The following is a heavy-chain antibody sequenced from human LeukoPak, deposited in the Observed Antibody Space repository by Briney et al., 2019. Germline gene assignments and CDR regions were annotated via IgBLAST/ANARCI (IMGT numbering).Heavy chain of an antibody. CDR1: GFTFSSYS. CDR3: ARDYYGSGGPFDY. V-gene: IGHV3-48*04. CDR2: ISSSSSTI. Sequence: GGSLRLSCAASGFTFSSYSMNWVRQAPGKGLEWVSYISSSSSTIYYADSVKGRFTISRDNAKNSLYLQMNSLRAEDTAVYYCARDYYGSGGPFDYWGQGTLVTVPS. D-gene: IGHD3-10*01. J-gene: IGHJ4*02.